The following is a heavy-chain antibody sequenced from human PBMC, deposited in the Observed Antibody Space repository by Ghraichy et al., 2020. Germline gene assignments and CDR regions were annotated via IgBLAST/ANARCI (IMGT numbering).Heavy chain of an antibody. V-gene: IGHV4-59*01. J-gene: IGHJ3*02. CDR2: IYYSGST. D-gene: IGHD4-17*01. CDR1: GGSINSYY. CDR3: ARAPDYGDYVDAFDI. Sequence: SQTLSLTCTVSGGSINSYYWSWIRQPPGKGLEWIGYIYYSGSTNYNPSLKSRVTISVDTSKNQFSLKLSSVTAADTAVYYCARAPDYGDYVDAFDIWGQGTMVTVSS.